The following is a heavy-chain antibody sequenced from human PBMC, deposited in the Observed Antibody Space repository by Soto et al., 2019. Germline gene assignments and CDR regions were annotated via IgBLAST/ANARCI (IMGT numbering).Heavy chain of an antibody. V-gene: IGHV3-30*18. J-gene: IGHJ4*02. CDR2: ISYDGSNK. D-gene: IGHD5-12*01. CDR3: AKDLAPIMVATYRFDD. Sequence: GGSLRLSCAASGFTFSSYGMHWVRQAPGKGLEWVAVISYDGSNKYYADSVKGRFTISRDNSKNTLYLQMNSLRAEDTAVYYCAKDLAPIMVATYRFDDWGQGTLVTVSS. CDR1: GFTFSSYG.